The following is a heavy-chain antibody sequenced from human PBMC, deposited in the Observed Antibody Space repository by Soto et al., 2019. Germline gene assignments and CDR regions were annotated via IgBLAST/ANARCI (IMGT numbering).Heavy chain of an antibody. Sequence: SETLSLTCTVSGGSISSYYWSWIRQPPGKGLEWIGYIYYSGSTNYNPSLKSRVTISVDTSKNQFSLKLSSVTAADTAVYYCVSHYNYYYYFIDVWGKGTTVTVSS. CDR2: IYYSGST. J-gene: IGHJ6*03. V-gene: IGHV4-59*08. CDR3: VSHYNYYYYFIDV. CDR1: GGSISSYY. D-gene: IGHD3-10*01.